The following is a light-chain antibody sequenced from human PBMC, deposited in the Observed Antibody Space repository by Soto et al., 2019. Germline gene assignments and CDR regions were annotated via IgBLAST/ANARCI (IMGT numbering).Light chain of an antibody. CDR2: DTE. Sequence: QAVVTQEPSLTVSPGGTVTLTCGSSTGAVTSGHYPYWFQQKPGQVPKILIFDTEHKRSWTPARFSGSLLGGKAALTLSGAQPEDEAEYYCLLNYSGARGIFGPGTKLTVL. CDR1: TGAVTSGHY. J-gene: IGLJ1*01. CDR3: LLNYSGARGI. V-gene: IGLV7-46*01.